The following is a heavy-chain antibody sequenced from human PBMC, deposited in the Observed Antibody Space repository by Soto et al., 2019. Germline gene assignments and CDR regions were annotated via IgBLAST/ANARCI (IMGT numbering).Heavy chain of an antibody. CDR3: ASAGYSSGWYG. CDR2: INHSGST. D-gene: IGHD6-19*01. V-gene: IGHV4-34*01. J-gene: IGHJ4*02. CDR1: GGSFSGYC. Sequence: QVQLQQWGAGLLKPSETLSLTCAVYGGSFSGYCWSWIRQPPGKGLEWIGEINHSGSTNYNPSLKSRVTISVDTSKNPFSLKLSSVTAADTAVYYCASAGYSSGWYGWGQGTLVTVSS.